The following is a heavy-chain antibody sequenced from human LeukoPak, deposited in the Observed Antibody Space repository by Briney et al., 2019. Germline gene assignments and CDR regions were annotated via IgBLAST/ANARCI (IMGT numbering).Heavy chain of an antibody. D-gene: IGHD4-17*01. CDR1: GDSITNGNW. CDR3: ARGRTSLTTSLDFDY. CDR2: IYHSGRT. Sequence: SETLSLTCAVSGDSITNGNWWSWVRQPPGKGLDWIGEIYHSGRTNYGPSLKSRVIISVDKSKNQFSLKLNSVTAADTAVYYCARGRTSLTTSLDFDYWGQGTLVTVSS. V-gene: IGHV4-4*02. J-gene: IGHJ4*02.